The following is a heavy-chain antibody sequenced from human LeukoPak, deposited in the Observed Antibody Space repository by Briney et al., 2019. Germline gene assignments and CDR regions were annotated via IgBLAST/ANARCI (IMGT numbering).Heavy chain of an antibody. J-gene: IGHJ4*02. CDR3: ARDLDYGGYSNFDY. CDR2: IKSDGSSI. V-gene: IGHV3-74*01. D-gene: IGHD4-23*01. Sequence: GGSLRLSCAASGFTFSSYWMHWVRQAPGKGLVWVSRIKSDGSSIRYVDSVKGRFTISRDSAKNTLYLQMNSLRAEDTAVYYCARDLDYGGYSNFDYWGQGTLVTVSS. CDR1: GFTFSSYW.